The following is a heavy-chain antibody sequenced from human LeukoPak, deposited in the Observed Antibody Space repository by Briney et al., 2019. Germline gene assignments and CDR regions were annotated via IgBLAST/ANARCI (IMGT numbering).Heavy chain of an antibody. D-gene: IGHD6-19*01. CDR1: GFTFSSYA. CDR2: ISYDGSHK. Sequence: GRSLTLSCAASGFTFSSYAMHWVRQAPGKGLEWVAIISYDGSHKYYADSVKGRLTISRDNSKSTLYLQMISLRTEDTAVYYCARADGSVAGPPSGHWGQGTLVTVSS. CDR3: ARADGSVAGPPSGH. J-gene: IGHJ4*02. V-gene: IGHV3-30-3*01.